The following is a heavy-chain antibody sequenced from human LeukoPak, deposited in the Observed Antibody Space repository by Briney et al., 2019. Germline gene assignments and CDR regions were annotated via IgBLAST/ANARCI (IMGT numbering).Heavy chain of an antibody. V-gene: IGHV4-39*01. D-gene: IGHD6-6*01. J-gene: IGHJ4*02. CDR3: ARHTTYSSSSPMHY. CDR1: GGSISSSSYY. CDR2: IYYSGST. Sequence: SETLSLTCTVSGGSISSSSYYWGWIRQPPGKGLEWIGSIYYSGSTYYNPSLESRVTISVDTSKNQFSLKLSSVTAADTAVYYCARHTTYSSSSPMHYWGQGTLVTVSS.